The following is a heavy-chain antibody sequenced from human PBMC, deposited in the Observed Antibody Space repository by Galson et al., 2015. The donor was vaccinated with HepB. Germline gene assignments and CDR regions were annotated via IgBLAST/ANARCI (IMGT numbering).Heavy chain of an antibody. J-gene: IGHJ3*02. CDR1: GGSFSGYY. CDR2: INHSGST. CDR3: ARDIVATIWRQDAFDI. D-gene: IGHD5-12*01. Sequence: LSLTCAVYGGSFSGYYWSWIRQPPGKGLEWIGEINHSGSTNYNPSLKSRVTISVDTSKKQFSLKLSSVTAADTAVYYCARDIVATIWRQDAFDIWGQGTMVTVSS. V-gene: IGHV4-34*01.